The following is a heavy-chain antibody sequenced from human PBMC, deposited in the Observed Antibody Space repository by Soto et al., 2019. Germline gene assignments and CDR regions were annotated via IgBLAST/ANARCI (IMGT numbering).Heavy chain of an antibody. V-gene: IGHV3-21*01. CDR2: ISSSSSYI. CDR3: ARDTDYYDSSGYQETSDY. CDR1: GFTFSSYS. Sequence: EVQLVESGGGLVKPGGSLRLSCAASGFTFSSYSMNWVRQAPGKGLEWVSSISSSSSYIYYADSVKGRFTISRDNAKNSLYLQMNSLRADDTAVYYCARDTDYYDSSGYQETSDYWGQGTLVTVSS. J-gene: IGHJ4*02. D-gene: IGHD3-22*01.